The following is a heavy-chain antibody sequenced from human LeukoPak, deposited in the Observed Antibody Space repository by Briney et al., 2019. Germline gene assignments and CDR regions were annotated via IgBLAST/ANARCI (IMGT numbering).Heavy chain of an antibody. CDR1: GFIVNSNY. CDR3: ARRGDGGRSFDY. D-gene: IGHD4-23*01. J-gene: IGHJ4*02. Sequence: PGGSLRLSCAASGFIVNSNYMNWVRQAPGKGLEWVSLIYSSGSTYYADSVKGRFTISRDNSKNTLYLQVNSLRAEDTAVYYCARRGDGGRSFDYWGQGTLVTVSS. CDR2: IYSSGST. V-gene: IGHV3-53*01.